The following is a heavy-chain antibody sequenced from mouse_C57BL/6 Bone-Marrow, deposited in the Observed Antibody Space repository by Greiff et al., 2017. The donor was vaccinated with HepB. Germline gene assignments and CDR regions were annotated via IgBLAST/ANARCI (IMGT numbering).Heavy chain of an antibody. V-gene: IGHV1-81*01. Sequence: VKLMESGAELARPGASVKLSCKASGYTFTSYGISWVKQRTGQGLEWIGEIYPRSGNTYYNEKFKGKATLTADKSSSTAYMELRSLTSEDSAVYVCAREGDPYYGSSGAMDYWGQGTSVTVSS. D-gene: IGHD1-1*01. CDR2: IYPRSGNT. J-gene: IGHJ4*01. CDR3: AREGDPYYGSSGAMDY. CDR1: GYTFTSYG.